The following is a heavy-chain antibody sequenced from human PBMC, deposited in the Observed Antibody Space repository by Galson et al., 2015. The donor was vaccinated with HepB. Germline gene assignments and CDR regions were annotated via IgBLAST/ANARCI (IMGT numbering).Heavy chain of an antibody. V-gene: IGHV3-33*01. D-gene: IGHD3-9*01. CDR1: GFTFSSYG. CDR2: IWYDGSNK. J-gene: IGHJ6*03. CDR3: ARALYDILTGYLMDV. Sequence: SLRLSCAASGFTFSSYGMHWVRQAPGKGLEWVAVIWYDGSNKYYADSVKGRFTISRDNSKNTLYLQMNSLRAEDTAVYYCARALYDILTGYLMDVWGKGTTVTVSS.